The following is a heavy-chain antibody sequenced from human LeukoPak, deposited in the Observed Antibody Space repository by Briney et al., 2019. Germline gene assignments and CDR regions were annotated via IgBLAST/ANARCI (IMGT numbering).Heavy chain of an antibody. CDR1: GGSFSGYY. J-gene: IGHJ4*02. CDR2: INHSGST. Sequence: SETLSLTCAVYGGSFSGYYWSWVRQPPGKGREWIGEINHSGSTNYNPSLKSRVTISLDTSKNQFSLQLSSVTAADTALYYCARSTAVTIYDYWGQGTLVPVSS. D-gene: IGHD4-17*01. V-gene: IGHV4-34*01. CDR3: ARSTAVTIYDY.